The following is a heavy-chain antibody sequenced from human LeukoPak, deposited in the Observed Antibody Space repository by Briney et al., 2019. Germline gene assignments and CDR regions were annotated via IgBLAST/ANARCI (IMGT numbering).Heavy chain of an antibody. V-gene: IGHV1-18*01. J-gene: IGHJ4*02. CDR2: ISAYNGNT. CDR3: ARSGRYSGSYSLDY. Sequence: ASVKVSCKASGYTFTSYGISWVRQAPGQGLEWVGWISAYNGNTNYAQKLQGRGTMTTDTSTSTAYIELRSLRSDATAVYYCARSGRYSGSYSLDYWGQGTLVTVSS. CDR1: GYTFTSYG. D-gene: IGHD1-26*01.